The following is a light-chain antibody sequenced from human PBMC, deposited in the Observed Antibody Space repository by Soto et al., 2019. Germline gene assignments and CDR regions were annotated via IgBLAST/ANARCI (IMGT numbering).Light chain of an antibody. CDR3: MQARQAPPT. Sequence: EIVVTQSPVSLAVTPGEPAFISCRSSESLLRRDGYSSLDWYRQKSGQSPQLLIHLVSIRAAGVPVRFSGSGSGTEFTLKISRVEAEDVGVYFCMQARQAPPTFGGGTKVALK. CDR1: ESLLRRDGYSS. CDR2: LVS. J-gene: IGKJ4*01. V-gene: IGKV2-28*01.